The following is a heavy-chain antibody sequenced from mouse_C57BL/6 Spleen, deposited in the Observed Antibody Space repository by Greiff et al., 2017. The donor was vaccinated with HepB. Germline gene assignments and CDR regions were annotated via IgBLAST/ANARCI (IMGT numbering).Heavy chain of an antibody. Sequence: QVQLQQSGAELARPGASVKLSCKASGYTFTSYGISWVKQRTGQGLEWIGEIYPRSGNTYYNEKFKGKATLTADKSSSTAYMELRSLTFEDSAVYFCARYGYDKGYYAMYYWGQGTSVTVSS. CDR1: GYTFTSYG. J-gene: IGHJ4*01. CDR2: IYPRSGNT. D-gene: IGHD2-2*01. V-gene: IGHV1-81*01. CDR3: ARYGYDKGYYAMYY.